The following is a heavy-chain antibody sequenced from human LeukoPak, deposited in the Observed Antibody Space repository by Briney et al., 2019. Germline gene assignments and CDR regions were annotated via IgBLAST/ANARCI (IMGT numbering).Heavy chain of an antibody. Sequence: ASVKVSCKASGYTFTSYAMNWVRQAPGQGLEWMGWINTHTGNPTYAQAFTGRFVFSLDTSVNTAYLQISGLKAEDTAVYYCARRGVDYGGNCKTDYWGQGTLVTVSS. V-gene: IGHV7-4-1*02. CDR2: INTHTGNP. CDR1: GYTFTSYA. J-gene: IGHJ4*02. CDR3: ARRGVDYGGNCKTDY. D-gene: IGHD4-23*01.